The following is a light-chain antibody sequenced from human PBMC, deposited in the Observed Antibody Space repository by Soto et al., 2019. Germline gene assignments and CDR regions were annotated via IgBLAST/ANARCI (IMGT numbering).Light chain of an antibody. CDR2: STS. CDR3: QQTYTTPFT. V-gene: IGKV1-39*01. Sequence: DLQMTQSPSSLSASVGDRVIIPCRASQTIAGHLNWYQQKAGKAPKLLIYSTSTLQLGVPSRFSGSGSGTDFTLTINSLQPEDYATYFCQQTYTTPFTFGQGTKLEIK. J-gene: IGKJ2*01. CDR1: QTIAGH.